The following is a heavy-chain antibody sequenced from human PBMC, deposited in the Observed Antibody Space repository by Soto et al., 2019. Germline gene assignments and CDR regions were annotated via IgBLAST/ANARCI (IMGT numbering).Heavy chain of an antibody. J-gene: IGHJ6*04. CDR1: GYTFTVYY. Sequence: ASVKVSCKASGYTFTVYYMHWVLQAPGQGLEWMGWINPNSGGTNYAQKFQGWVTMTRDTSISTAYMELSRLRSDDTAVYYCARERCLGVVVGYYGMDVWGKGNKVTVSS. CDR2: INPNSGGT. D-gene: IGHD2-15*01. CDR3: ARERCLGVVVGYYGMDV. V-gene: IGHV1-2*04.